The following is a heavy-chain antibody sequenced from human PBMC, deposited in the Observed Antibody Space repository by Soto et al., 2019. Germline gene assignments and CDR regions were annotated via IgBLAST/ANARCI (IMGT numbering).Heavy chain of an antibody. CDR3: SRDRAEAGTYYYGMDV. D-gene: IGHD6-19*01. Sequence: SPTLSLPCAISGDSVSRNSGSSNWLKQSPSRRLEWLGRTYYRSKWFNDYAVSVKGRITINPETSKNRLSLQLNSVTPEDTAVYYCSRDRAEAGTYYYGMDVWGQGTTVTVSS. J-gene: IGHJ6*02. CDR2: TYYRSKWFN. V-gene: IGHV6-1*01. CDR1: GDSVSRNSGS.